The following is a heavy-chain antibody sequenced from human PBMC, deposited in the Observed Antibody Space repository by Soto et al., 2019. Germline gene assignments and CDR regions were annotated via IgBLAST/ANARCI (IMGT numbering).Heavy chain of an antibody. Sequence: QLLESGGGLVQPGGSLRLSCAASGFTFSDYAMSWVRQAPGKGLEWVSSISSGGGSPYYADSVKGRFTISRNNSKNTLFLQMNSLRAEDTAVYYCAKGDGRIVPCHFDYWGQGTLVTVSS. V-gene: IGHV3-23*01. CDR2: ISSGGGSP. CDR3: AKGDGRIVPCHFDY. CDR1: GFTFSDYA. J-gene: IGHJ4*02. D-gene: IGHD1-26*01.